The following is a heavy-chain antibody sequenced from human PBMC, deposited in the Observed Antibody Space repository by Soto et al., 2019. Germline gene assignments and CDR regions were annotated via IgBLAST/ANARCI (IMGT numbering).Heavy chain of an antibody. J-gene: IGHJ5*02. CDR3: AKGDNLGPKTGYAFDP. D-gene: IGHD5-12*01. CDR1: GDSVSINTAS. CDR2: TYFRSKWYN. V-gene: IGHV6-1*01. Sequence: SQTLSLTCAISGDSVSINTASCNWIRQSPSRGLEWLGSTYFRSKWYNYYAFSVKSRIIIHPDTSNNQFSLQLNSVTPEDTAVYFCAKGDNLGPKTGYAFDPWGQGIMVTVSS.